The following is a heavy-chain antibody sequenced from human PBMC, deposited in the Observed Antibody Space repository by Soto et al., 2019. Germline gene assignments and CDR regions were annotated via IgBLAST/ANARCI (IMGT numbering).Heavy chain of an antibody. J-gene: IGHJ3*02. D-gene: IGHD3-3*01. Sequence: ASVKVSCKASGYTFTGYYMHWVRQAPGQGLEWMGWINPNSGGTNYAQKFQGWVTMTRDTSISTAYMELSRLRSDDTAVYYCARDRRITIFGVVDDAFYIWGQGTMVTVSS. V-gene: IGHV1-2*04. CDR3: ARDRRITIFGVVDDAFYI. CDR1: GYTFTGYY. CDR2: INPNSGGT.